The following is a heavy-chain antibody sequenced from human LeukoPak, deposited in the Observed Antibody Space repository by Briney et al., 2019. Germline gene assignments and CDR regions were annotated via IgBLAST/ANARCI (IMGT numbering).Heavy chain of an antibody. CDR2: IKQDGSEK. V-gene: IGHV3-7*01. CDR3: ARDRQIAY. J-gene: IGHJ4*02. CDR1: GFTFSNYW. Sequence: GSLRLSCAASGFTFSNYWLTWVRQAPGQGLEWVANIKQDGSEKHYVDSVKGRFTISRDNAKNSLYLQMNSLRAEDTAVYYCARDRQIAYWGRGTLVTVSS.